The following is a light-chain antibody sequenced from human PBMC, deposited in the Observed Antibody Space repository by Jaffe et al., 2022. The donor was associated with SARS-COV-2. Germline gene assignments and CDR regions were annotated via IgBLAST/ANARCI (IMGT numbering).Light chain of an antibody. J-gene: IGKJ1*01. CDR3: QPYQTYSVS. CDR2: EAS. Sequence: DIQMTQSPSTLSASIGDRVTITCRASHSIGSRLAWYQQKPAKAPNLLIYEASSLETGVPPRFSGSGSGTEFTLTISSLQSDDFATYYCQPYQTYSVSFGQGTKVEFK. CDR1: HSIGSR. V-gene: IGKV1-5*03.